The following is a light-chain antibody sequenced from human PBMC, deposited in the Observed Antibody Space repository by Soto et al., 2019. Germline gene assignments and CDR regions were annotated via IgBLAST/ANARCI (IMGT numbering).Light chain of an antibody. CDR3: LQDYSYPQT. V-gene: IGKV1-6*01. J-gene: IGKJ2*01. CDR1: QGIRND. Sequence: AIQMTQSRSSLYASVGDRVTISCRASQGIRNDLGWYQQKPGKAPKLLIYTASNLHSGVPSRFSGSGSGTDFTLTISSLQPEDFATYYCLQDYSYPQTFGQGTKVDTK. CDR2: TAS.